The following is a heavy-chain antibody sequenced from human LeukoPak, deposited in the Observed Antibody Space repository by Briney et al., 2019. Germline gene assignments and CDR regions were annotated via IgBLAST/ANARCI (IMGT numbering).Heavy chain of an antibody. D-gene: IGHD3-22*01. CDR3: AKSGHSYYYTPGDFS. V-gene: IGHV4-39*01. CDR1: GGSISSSSDY. CDR2: IYYSGRA. Sequence: SETLSLTCTVSGGSISSSSDYWGWFRQPPGKGLEGIGTIYYSGRAYYNPSLKSRVTISVDTSKNQFSLRLSSVAAADTAVYYCAKSGHSYYYTPGDFSWGQGPLVTVSS. J-gene: IGHJ5*02.